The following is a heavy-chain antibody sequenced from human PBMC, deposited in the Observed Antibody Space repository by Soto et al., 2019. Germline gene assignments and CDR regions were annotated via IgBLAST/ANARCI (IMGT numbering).Heavy chain of an antibody. CDR2: IYHSGSS. CDR1: GGSITTGDFY. J-gene: IGHJ3*01. D-gene: IGHD3-3*01. Sequence: QVQLQESGPGLVKPSQTLSVTCTVSGGSITTGDFYWSWIRQAPGKGLEWIGYIYHSGSSHSNPSLGSRVTISVDTSKHQFSLTLSSLTAADTAVYYCAREPALPKIFGEDIHHHGFDLWGQGTLVTVSS. V-gene: IGHV4-30-4*01. CDR3: AREPALPKIFGEDIHHHGFDL.